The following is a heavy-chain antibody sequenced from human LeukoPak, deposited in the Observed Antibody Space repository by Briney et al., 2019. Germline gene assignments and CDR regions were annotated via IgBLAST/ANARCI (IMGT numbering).Heavy chain of an antibody. D-gene: IGHD2-15*01. CDR1: GGSISSGSYY. J-gene: IGHJ5*02. Sequence: SQTLSLTCTVSGGSISSGSYYWSWIRQPAGKGLEWIGRIYTSGSTNYNPSLKSRVTISVDTSKNQFSLKLSSVTAADTAVYYCARGRTVVVAATGGYWFDPWGQGTLVTVSS. CDR3: ARGRTVVVAATGGYWFDP. V-gene: IGHV4-61*02. CDR2: IYTSGST.